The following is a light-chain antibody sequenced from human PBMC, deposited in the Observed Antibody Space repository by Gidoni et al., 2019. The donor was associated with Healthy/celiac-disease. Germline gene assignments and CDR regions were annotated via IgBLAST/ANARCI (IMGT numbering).Light chain of an antibody. Sequence: EIVLTQSPATLSLSPGERATLSCRASQIVSSYLAWYQQKPGQATRLLIYDASNRATGITARFSGSGSGTDFTLTISSLEPEDFAVYYCQQRSNWPLFGPGTKVDIK. CDR1: QIVSSY. V-gene: IGKV3-11*01. J-gene: IGKJ3*01. CDR3: QQRSNWPL. CDR2: DAS.